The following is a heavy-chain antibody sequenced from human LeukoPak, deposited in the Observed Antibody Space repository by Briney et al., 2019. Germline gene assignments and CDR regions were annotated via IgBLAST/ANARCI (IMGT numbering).Heavy chain of an antibody. CDR1: GGSISSSSYY. V-gene: IGHV4-39*01. Sequence: PSETQSLTCTVSGGSISSSSYYWGWIRQPPGKGLEWIGSIYYSGSTYYNPSLKSRVTISVDTSKNQFSLKLSSVTAADTAVYYCARSDGSGSYPFDYWGQGTLVTVSS. CDR2: IYYSGST. CDR3: ARSDGSGSYPFDY. J-gene: IGHJ4*02. D-gene: IGHD3-10*01.